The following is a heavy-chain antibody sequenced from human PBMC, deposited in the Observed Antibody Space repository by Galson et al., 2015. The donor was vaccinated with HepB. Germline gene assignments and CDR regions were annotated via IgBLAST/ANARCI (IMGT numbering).Heavy chain of an antibody. CDR3: ARDWHQAGEYSGYFSQ. CDR1: GYTFTWHY. CDR2: INPSGGYT. J-gene: IGHJ4*02. V-gene: IGHV1-46*01. Sequence: SVKVSCKASGYTFTWHYIHWVRQAPGQGLEWMGIINPSGGYTTYAQKFQGRVNMTRDTSTKIVYMELSSLRSEDTAVYYCARDWHQAGEYSGYFSQWGQGPLVTVSS. D-gene: IGHD2/OR15-2a*01.